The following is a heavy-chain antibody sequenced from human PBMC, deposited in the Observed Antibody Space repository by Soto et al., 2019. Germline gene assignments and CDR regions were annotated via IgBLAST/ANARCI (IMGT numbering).Heavy chain of an antibody. Sequence: QVQLVESGGGVVQPERSLRLSCAASGFTFSSYAMHWVRQAPGKGLEWVAVISYDGSNKYYADSVKGRFTISRDNSKNTVYLQRKSLRAEDTAVYYCAREDNKLVAPMGYWGQGTLVTVSS. V-gene: IGHV3-30-3*01. J-gene: IGHJ4*02. CDR1: GFTFSSYA. D-gene: IGHD5-12*01. CDR3: AREDNKLVAPMGY. CDR2: ISYDGSNK.